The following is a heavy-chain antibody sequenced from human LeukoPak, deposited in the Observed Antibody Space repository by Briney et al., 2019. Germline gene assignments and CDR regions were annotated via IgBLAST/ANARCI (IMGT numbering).Heavy chain of an antibody. CDR3: ARDYYDSSGEELGFDP. J-gene: IGHJ5*02. CDR1: GYTFTSYY. V-gene: IGHV1-46*01. CDR2: INPSGGST. Sequence: ASVKVSCKASGYTFTSYYMHWVRQAPGQGLEWMGIINPSGGSTSYAQKFQGRVTMTRDMSTGTVYMELSSLRSEDTAVYYCARDYYDSSGEELGFDPWGQGTLVTVSS. D-gene: IGHD3-22*01.